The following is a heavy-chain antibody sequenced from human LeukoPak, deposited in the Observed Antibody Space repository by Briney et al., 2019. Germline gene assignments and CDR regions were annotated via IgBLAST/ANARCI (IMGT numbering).Heavy chain of an antibody. V-gene: IGHV3-9*01. CDR3: AKDGVYSSGWYEVGH. J-gene: IGHJ4*02. CDR2: ISWNSGSI. CDR1: GFTFDDYA. Sequence: GGSLRLSCAASGFTFDDYAMHWVRQAPGKGLEWVSGISWNSGSIGYADSVKGRFTISRDNAKNSLYLQMNSLRAEDTALYYCAKDGVYSSGWYEVGHWGQGTLVTVSS. D-gene: IGHD6-19*01.